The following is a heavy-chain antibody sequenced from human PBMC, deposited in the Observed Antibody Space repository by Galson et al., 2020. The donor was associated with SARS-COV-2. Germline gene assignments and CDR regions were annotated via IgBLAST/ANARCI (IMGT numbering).Heavy chain of an antibody. CDR3: ARGTTVTTLVGYYYGMDV. V-gene: IGHV4-34*01. CDR1: GGSFSGYY. CDR2: INHSGST. D-gene: IGHD4-17*01. J-gene: IGHJ6*02. Sequence: SETLSLTCAVYGGSFSGYYWSWIRQPPGKGLEWIGEINHSGSTNYNPSLKSRVTISVDTSKNQFSLKLSSVTAADTAVYYCARGTTVTTLVGYYYGMDVWGQGTTVTVSS.